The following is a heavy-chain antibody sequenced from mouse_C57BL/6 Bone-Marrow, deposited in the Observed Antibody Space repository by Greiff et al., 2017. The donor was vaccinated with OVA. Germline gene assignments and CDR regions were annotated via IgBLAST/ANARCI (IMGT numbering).Heavy chain of an antibody. CDR3: ARSPWFAY. V-gene: IGHV5-15*01. CDR2: ISNLAYSI. Sequence: VQLKESGGGLVQPGGSLKLSCAASGFTFSDYGMAWVRQAPRKGPEWVAFISNLAYSIYYADTVTGRFTISRENAKNTLYLEMSSLRSEDTAMYYCARSPWFAYWGQGTLVTVSA. CDR1: GFTFSDYG. J-gene: IGHJ3*01.